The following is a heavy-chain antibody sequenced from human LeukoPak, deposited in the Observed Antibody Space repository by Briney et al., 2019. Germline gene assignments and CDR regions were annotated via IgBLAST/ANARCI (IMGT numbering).Heavy chain of an antibody. V-gene: IGHV3-30-3*01. CDR3: ASSSVPADWLLIDY. D-gene: IGHD3-9*01. Sequence: LRLSCAASGFTFSSYAMHWVRQAPGKGLEWVAVISYDGSNKYYADSVKGRFTISRDKSKNTLYLQMNSLRAEDTAVYYCASSSVPADWLLIDYWGQGTLVTVSS. J-gene: IGHJ4*02. CDR2: ISYDGSNK. CDR1: GFTFSSYA.